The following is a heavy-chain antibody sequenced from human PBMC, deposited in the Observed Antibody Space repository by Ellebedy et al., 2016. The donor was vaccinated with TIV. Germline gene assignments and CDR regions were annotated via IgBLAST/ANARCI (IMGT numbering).Heavy chain of an antibody. CDR1: GFTFRSYF. Sequence: GESLKISCAASGFTFRSYFMSWVRQAPGKGLEWVSSIRSSSSYIYYADSMKGRFTISRDNAKNSLYLQMNSLRAEDTAVYYCARSPTMDFAFDIWGQGTMVTVSS. J-gene: IGHJ3*02. CDR3: ARSPTMDFAFDI. CDR2: IRSSSSYI. V-gene: IGHV3-21*06. D-gene: IGHD5-12*01.